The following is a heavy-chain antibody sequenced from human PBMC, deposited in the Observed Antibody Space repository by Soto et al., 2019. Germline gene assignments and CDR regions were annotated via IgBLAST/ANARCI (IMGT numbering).Heavy chain of an antibody. CDR2: IIPIFGTA. J-gene: IGHJ4*02. D-gene: IGHD6-19*01. CDR1: GGTFSSYA. V-gene: IGHV1-69*13. Sequence: ASVKVSCKASGGTFSSYAISWVRQAPGQGLEWMGGIIPIFGTANYAQKFQGRVTITADESTSTAYMELSSLRSEDTAVYYCARDYRSRGEAFDYWGQGTLVTVSS. CDR3: ARDYRSRGEAFDY.